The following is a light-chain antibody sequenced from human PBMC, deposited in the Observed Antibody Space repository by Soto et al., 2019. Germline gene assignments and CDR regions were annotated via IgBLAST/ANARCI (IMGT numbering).Light chain of an antibody. CDR1: QGIKDY. CDR3: QQYDILPRT. Sequence: IAVTQTKETLSVSPGERATLSCRASQGIKDYVAWFQQKPGQAPRLLIYGASTRATAIPARFSGSGSGTEFTLSISSLQSEDIAVYYCQQYDILPRTFG. CDR2: GAS. V-gene: IGKV3-15*01. J-gene: IGKJ4*02.